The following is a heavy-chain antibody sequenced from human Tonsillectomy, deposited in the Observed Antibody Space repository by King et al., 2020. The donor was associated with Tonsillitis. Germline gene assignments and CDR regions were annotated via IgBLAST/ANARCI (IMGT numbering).Heavy chain of an antibody. D-gene: IGHD4-17*01. Sequence: EVQLVESGGGLVQPGGSLRLSCAASGFTFSSYWMSWVRQAPGKGLEWVANIKQDGSEKYYVDSVKGRFTISRDNAKNSLYLQMNSLRAEDTAVYYCARDSYGDYYYGMDVWGQGTTVTVSS. CDR3: ARDSYGDYYYGMDV. CDR2: IKQDGSEK. CDR1: GFTFSSYW. J-gene: IGHJ6*02. V-gene: IGHV3-7*03.